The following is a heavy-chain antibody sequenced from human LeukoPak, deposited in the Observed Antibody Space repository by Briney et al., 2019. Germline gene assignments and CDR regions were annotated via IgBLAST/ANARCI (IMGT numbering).Heavy chain of an antibody. Sequence: EGSLRLSCAASGFTFSSYEMNWVRQAPGKGLEWVGRIKSKTDGGTTDYAAPVKGRFTISRDDSKNTLYLQMNSLKTEDTAVYYCTSHTLNYYYYYYMDVWGKGTTVTVSS. D-gene: IGHD3-9*01. CDR2: IKSKTDGGTT. J-gene: IGHJ6*03. V-gene: IGHV3-15*01. CDR3: TSHTLNYYYYYYMDV. CDR1: GFTFSSYE.